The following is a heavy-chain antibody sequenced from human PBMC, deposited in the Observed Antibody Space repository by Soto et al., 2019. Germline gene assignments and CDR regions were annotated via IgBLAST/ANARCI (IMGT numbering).Heavy chain of an antibody. CDR1: GFSFSSYW. J-gene: IGHJ4*02. D-gene: IGHD3-22*01. CDR2: ISSGGTST. Sequence: EVQLVESGGGLVQPGGSLRLSCAASGFSFSSYWMHWVRQAPGKGLVWVSCISSGGTSTTYEDSVKGRFTISRDNAKNTLYLQMNSLRAEDTAVYYCTSGYYYHYCDYWGQGTLVTVSS. CDR3: TSGYYYHYCDY. V-gene: IGHV3-74*01.